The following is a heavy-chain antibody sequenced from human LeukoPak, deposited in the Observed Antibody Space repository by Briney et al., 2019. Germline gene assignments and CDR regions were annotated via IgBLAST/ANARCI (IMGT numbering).Heavy chain of an antibody. CDR2: IKQDGSEK. CDR1: GFTFSSYW. J-gene: IGHJ4*02. D-gene: IGHD3-3*01. V-gene: IGHV3-7*01. CDR3: ARVRFLEWLLPYFDY. Sequence: GGSLRLSCAASGFTFSSYWMSWVRQAPGKGLEWVANIKQDGSEKYYVDSVKGRFTISRDNAKNSLYLQMNSLRAEDTAVYYCARVRFLEWLLPYFDYWGQGTLVTVSS.